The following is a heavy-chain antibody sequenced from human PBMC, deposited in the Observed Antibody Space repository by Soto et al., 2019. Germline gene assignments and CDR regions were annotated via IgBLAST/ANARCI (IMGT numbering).Heavy chain of an antibody. Sequence: GGSLRLSCAASGFTFSSYWMHWVRQAPGKGLVWVSRINSDGSSTSYADSVKGRFTISRDNAKNTLYLQMNSLRAEDTAVYYCARGSGGSNNWFDPWGQGTLVTVSS. CDR1: GFTFSSYW. CDR2: INSDGSST. J-gene: IGHJ5*02. CDR3: ARGSGGSNNWFDP. V-gene: IGHV3-74*01. D-gene: IGHD3-16*01.